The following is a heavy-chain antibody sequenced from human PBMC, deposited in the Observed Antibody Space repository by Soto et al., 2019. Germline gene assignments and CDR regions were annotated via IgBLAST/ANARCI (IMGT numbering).Heavy chain of an antibody. CDR1: GYSFTSYW. V-gene: IGHV5-51*01. Sequence: PGESLKISCKGSGYSFTSYWIGWVRQMPGKGLEWMGIIYPGDSDTRYSPSFQGQVTISADKSISTAYLQWSSLKASDTAMYYCARHPWFKQQLVGDTWYEVNYFDSWGQGTLVTVSA. CDR2: IYPGDSDT. D-gene: IGHD6-13*01. J-gene: IGHJ4*02. CDR3: ARHPWFKQQLVGDTWYEVNYFDS.